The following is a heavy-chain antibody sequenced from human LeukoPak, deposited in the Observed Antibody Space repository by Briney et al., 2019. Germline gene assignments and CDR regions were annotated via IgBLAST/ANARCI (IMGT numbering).Heavy chain of an antibody. Sequence: PGRSLRLSCAASGFTLNDRSMHWVRQSPDKGLQWVAVISYEGSKKYYSDCVKGRFTISRDNSKNTVYLQMNSLKSEDMAVYFCARSFPTSAGHSGPELDLWGQGTLVTVSS. CDR1: GFTLNDRS. V-gene: IGHV3-30*04. D-gene: IGHD1-26*01. J-gene: IGHJ5*02. CDR2: ISYEGSKK. CDR3: ARSFPTSAGHSGPELDL.